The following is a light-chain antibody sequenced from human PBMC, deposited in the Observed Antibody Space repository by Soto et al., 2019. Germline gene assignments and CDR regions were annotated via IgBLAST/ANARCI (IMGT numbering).Light chain of an antibody. CDR3: QQYASSPLT. J-gene: IGKJ4*01. CDR2: GAS. Sequence: EIVLTQSPGTLSLSSGERATLSCRASQSVRSNYLAWYQQKPGQAPRLLIYGASSRATGIPDSFGGSGSGTEFTLTISRLEPEDFAVYYCQQYASSPLTFGGGTKVEIK. CDR1: QSVRSNY. V-gene: IGKV3-20*01.